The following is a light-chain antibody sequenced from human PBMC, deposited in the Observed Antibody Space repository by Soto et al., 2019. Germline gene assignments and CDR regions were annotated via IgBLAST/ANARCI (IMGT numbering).Light chain of an antibody. CDR1: QSVTNT. J-gene: IGKJ5*01. V-gene: IGKV3D-15*01. Sequence: IEMTQSPATLSGSPGERVTISCRASQSVTNTLAWYQHKPGQAPRLLIYGASTRATGVPARFSGGGSGTEFTLTITSLQSEDFAVYWCQQYNNWPLTFGPGTQLEIK. CDR3: QQYNNWPLT. CDR2: GAS.